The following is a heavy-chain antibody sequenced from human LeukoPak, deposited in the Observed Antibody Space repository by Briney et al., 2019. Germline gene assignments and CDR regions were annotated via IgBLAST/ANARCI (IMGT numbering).Heavy chain of an antibody. D-gene: IGHD3-10*01. CDR1: GFTFIRYA. V-gene: IGHV3-30*04. CDR3: ARDYQDRGRGWQRFDY. Sequence: GGSLRLSCAASGFTFIRYAIHWVRQAPGKGLEWVAVISFHGTDSFYADSVKGRFTISRDNSKNTLYLQMNSLRAEDTAVYYCARDYQDRGRGWQRFDYWGQGTLVTVSS. CDR2: ISFHGTDS. J-gene: IGHJ4*02.